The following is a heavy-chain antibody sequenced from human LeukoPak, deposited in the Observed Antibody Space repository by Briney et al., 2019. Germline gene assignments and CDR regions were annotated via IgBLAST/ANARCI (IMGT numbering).Heavy chain of an antibody. CDR2: ISASGGSI. Sequence: GGSLRLSCAASGFTFSSYAMSWVRQAPGKGLEWVSGISASGGSIYYADSVKGRFTISRDNSENTLYLQMDSLTAEDTAVYSCAREPSYFYHYMDVWGKGTTVTISS. CDR1: GFTFSSYA. V-gene: IGHV3-23*01. CDR3: AREPSYFYHYMDV. J-gene: IGHJ6*03.